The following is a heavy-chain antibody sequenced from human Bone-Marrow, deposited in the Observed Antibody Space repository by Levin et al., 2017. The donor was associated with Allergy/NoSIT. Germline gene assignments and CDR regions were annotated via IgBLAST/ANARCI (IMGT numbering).Heavy chain of an antibody. V-gene: IGHV4-4*02. Sequence: SQTLSLTCGVSGGSINKSNWWSWVRQPPGMGLEWIGAIFHVGNTNYNPSLKSRVTLSIDKSKNEIYLRLESVTAADTAVYYCARDAGVVGARRDAFDLWGQGTMVTVSS. D-gene: IGHD1-26*01. CDR2: IFHVGNT. CDR1: GGSINKSNW. CDR3: ARDAGVVGARRDAFDL. J-gene: IGHJ3*01.